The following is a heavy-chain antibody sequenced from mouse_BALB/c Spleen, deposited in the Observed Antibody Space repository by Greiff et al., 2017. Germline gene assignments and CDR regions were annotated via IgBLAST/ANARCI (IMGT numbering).Heavy chain of an antibody. CDR2: ISYSGST. CDR3: ARRDYYYGNYFAY. J-gene: IGHJ3*01. D-gene: IGHD2-1*01. CDR1: GYSITSDYA. Sequence: VQLKQSGPGLVKPSQSLSLTCTVTGYSITSDYAWNWIRQFPGNKLEWMGYISYSGSTSYNPSLNSGISITRDTSKTQFFMQLNSVTTEDTATYYCARRDYYYGNYFAYWGQGTLVTVSA. V-gene: IGHV3-2*02.